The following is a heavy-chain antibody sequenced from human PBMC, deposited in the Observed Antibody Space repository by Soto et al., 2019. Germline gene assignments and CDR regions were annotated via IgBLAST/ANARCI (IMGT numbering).Heavy chain of an antibody. Sequence: SETLSLTCTVSGGSISSSSYYWGWIRQPPGKGLEWIGSIYYSGSTYYNPSLKSRVTISVDTSKNQFSLKLSSVTAADTAVYYCARHPVDYYGSDFQHWGQGTLVT. J-gene: IGHJ1*01. CDR3: ARHPVDYYGSDFQH. D-gene: IGHD3-10*01. V-gene: IGHV4-39*01. CDR2: IYYSGST. CDR1: GGSISSSSYY.